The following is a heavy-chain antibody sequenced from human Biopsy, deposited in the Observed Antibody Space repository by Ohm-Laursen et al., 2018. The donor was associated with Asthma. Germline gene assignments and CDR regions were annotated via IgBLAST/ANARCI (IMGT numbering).Heavy chain of an antibody. CDR2: IYSGGTS. V-gene: IGHV3-53*01. Sequence: SLRLSCAASGFAVSRDHMFWVRQAPGKGLEWVSVIYSGGTSHTADSVRGRFTISRDYSKNTLYLQMHNLRAEDTAVYYCARGDSSNWSHYYFDYRGQGTLVTVPS. J-gene: IGHJ4*02. D-gene: IGHD3-22*01. CDR3: ARGDSSNWSHYYFDY. CDR1: GFAVSRDH.